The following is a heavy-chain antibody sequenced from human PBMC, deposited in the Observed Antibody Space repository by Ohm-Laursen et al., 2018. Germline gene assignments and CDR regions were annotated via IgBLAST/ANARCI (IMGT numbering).Heavy chain of an antibody. J-gene: IGHJ4*02. CDR2: ISWNSGSI. V-gene: IGHV3-9*01. CDR3: AKDIGGGSYGYFDY. Sequence: SLRLSCTASGFTFDDYAMHWVRQAPGKGLEWVSGISWNSGSIGYADSVKGRFTISRDNAKNSLYLQMNSLRAEDTALYYCAKDIGGGSYGYFDYWGQGTLVTVSS. D-gene: IGHD1-26*01. CDR1: GFTFDDYA.